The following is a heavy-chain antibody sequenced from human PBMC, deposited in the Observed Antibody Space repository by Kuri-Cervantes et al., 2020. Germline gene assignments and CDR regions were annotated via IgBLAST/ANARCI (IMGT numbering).Heavy chain of an antibody. J-gene: IGHJ5*02. CDR1: GYTFTSYG. CDR2: ISAYNGDT. D-gene: IGHD6-13*01. Sequence: ASVKVSCKASGYTFTSYGISWVRQAPGQGLEWMGWISAYNGDTNYAQKLQGRVTMTTDTSTSTAYMELRSLRSDDTAVYYCARDSGIAVAGTVWFDPWGQGTLVTVSS. V-gene: IGHV1-18*01. CDR3: ARDSGIAVAGTVWFDP.